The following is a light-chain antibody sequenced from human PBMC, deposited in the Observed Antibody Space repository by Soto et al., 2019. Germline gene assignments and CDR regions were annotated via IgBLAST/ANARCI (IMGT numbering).Light chain of an antibody. V-gene: IGKV3D-20*02. CDR2: DAS. J-gene: IGKJ5*01. CDR3: QQRSNWPIT. CDR1: QRVGSNY. Sequence: DIVLTQSPGTLSLSPLEIVTLSFMASQRVGSNYLAWYQQRPGQAPRLLIYDASTRATGIPARFSGSGSGTDFTLTIGSLEPEDFAIYYCQQRSNWPITFGQGTRLEIK.